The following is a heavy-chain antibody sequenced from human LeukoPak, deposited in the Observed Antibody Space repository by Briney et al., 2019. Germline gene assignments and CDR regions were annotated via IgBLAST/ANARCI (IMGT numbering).Heavy chain of an antibody. CDR3: AKSNGYGLVDI. J-gene: IGHJ3*02. V-gene: IGHV4-34*12. D-gene: IGHD3-10*01. Sequence: KPSETLSLKCAVYGESFSGYYWGWIRQPPGKGLEWIGNIFYSGSTYYSPSLKSRVTISLDTSRNQFSLKLNSVTAADTAVYYCAKSNGYGLVDIWGQGTMVTVSS. CDR1: GESFSGYY. CDR2: IFYSGST.